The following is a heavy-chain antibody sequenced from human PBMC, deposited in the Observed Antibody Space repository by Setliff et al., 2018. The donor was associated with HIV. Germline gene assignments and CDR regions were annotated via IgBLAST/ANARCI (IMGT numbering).Heavy chain of an antibody. CDR1: GGSISSGSYY. V-gene: IGHV4-61*02. CDR3: ATGQMATRY. D-gene: IGHD5-12*01. J-gene: IGHJ4*02. Sequence: SETLSLTCTVSGGSISSGSYYWSWIRQPAGKGLEWIGRIHTSGSTNYNPSLKSRVTISVDTSKNQFSLKLSSVTAADTAVYYCATGQMATRYWGQGTLVTVSS. CDR2: IHTSGST.